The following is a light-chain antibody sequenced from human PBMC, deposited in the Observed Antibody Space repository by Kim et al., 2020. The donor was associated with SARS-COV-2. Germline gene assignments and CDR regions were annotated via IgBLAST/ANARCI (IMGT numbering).Light chain of an antibody. CDR2: DVS. V-gene: IGLV2-14*03. CDR1: NMDVGVYNF. J-gene: IGLJ1*01. Sequence: SITISAPETNMDVGVYNFVSRYQQHPGKAPNLMIYDVSNRPSGVSNRFSGSKSGNTASLTISGLQAEDEADYYCSSYTSSSTPYVFGTGTKVTVL. CDR3: SSYTSSSTPYV.